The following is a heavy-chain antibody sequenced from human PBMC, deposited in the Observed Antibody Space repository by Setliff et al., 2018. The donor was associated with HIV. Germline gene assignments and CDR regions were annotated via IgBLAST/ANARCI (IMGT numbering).Heavy chain of an antibody. V-gene: IGHV5-51*01. D-gene: IGHD6-19*01. J-gene: IGHJ3*02. CDR1: GYSFTTYW. Sequence: GESLKISCRGFGYSFTTYWIGWVRQVPGKGLEWMGIIHPGDSDTTYSPSFQGQVTISVDESINTAYLQWSSLKASDTAMYYCARRGISGWQSHGFDIWGQGTMVTVSS. CDR3: ARRGISGWQSHGFDI. CDR2: IHPGDSDT.